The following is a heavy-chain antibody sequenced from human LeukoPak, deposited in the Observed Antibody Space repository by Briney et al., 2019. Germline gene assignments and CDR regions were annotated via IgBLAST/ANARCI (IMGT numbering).Heavy chain of an antibody. J-gene: IGHJ6*03. CDR1: GGSIISTTYN. CDR2: IYYSGST. V-gene: IGHV4-39*01. CDR3: AGHRGSYYFYMDV. Sequence: SETLSLTCTASGGSIISTTYNWGWIRQPPGKGLEWIGSIYYSGSTYYNPSLKSRVTISVDTSKNQFSLKMRSETAADTAIYYCAGHRGSYYFYMDVWGKGTTVTVSS. D-gene: IGHD3-10*01.